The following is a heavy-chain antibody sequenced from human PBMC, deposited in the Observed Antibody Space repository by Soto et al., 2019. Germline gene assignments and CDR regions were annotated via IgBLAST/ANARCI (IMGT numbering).Heavy chain of an antibody. CDR3: ARDSLRIRLWLPNWFDP. CDR2: ISGSGGST. J-gene: IGHJ5*02. D-gene: IGHD5-18*01. V-gene: IGHV3-23*01. Sequence: EVQLLESGGGLVQPGGSLRLSCAASGFTFSSYAMSWVRQAPGKGLEWVSAISGSGGSTYYADSVKGRFTISRDNSKNALYLQMNSLRAEDTAVYYCARDSLRIRLWLPNWFDPWGQGTLVTVSS. CDR1: GFTFSSYA.